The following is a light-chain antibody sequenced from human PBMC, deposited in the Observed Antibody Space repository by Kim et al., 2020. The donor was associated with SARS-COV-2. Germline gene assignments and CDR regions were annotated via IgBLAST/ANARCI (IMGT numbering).Light chain of an antibody. J-gene: IGLJ2*01. CDR3: NSRDSNDNVV. V-gene: IGLV3-19*01. CDR1: SLRSYY. CDR2: GKN. Sequence: VALGQTVRITCQGDSLRSYYATWYQQKPGQAPILVIYGKNNRPSGIPDRFSGSSSGNTASLTITGTQAGDESDYYCNSRDSNDNVVFGGGTKLTVL.